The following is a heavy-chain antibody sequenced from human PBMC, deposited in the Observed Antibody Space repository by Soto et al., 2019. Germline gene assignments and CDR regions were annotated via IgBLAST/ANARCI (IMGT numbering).Heavy chain of an antibody. Sequence: PGGSLRLSCAASGFTVTSNYMNWVRQPPGKGLEWVSIIYSSGATYYADSVKGRFTISRDKSKNTLYLQMRNLRAGDTAIYYCARVDTYDYYYAMDVWGQGTTVTVSS. CDR2: IYSSGAT. V-gene: IGHV3-53*01. CDR3: ARVDTYDYYYAMDV. CDR1: GFTVTSNY. J-gene: IGHJ6*02. D-gene: IGHD5-18*01.